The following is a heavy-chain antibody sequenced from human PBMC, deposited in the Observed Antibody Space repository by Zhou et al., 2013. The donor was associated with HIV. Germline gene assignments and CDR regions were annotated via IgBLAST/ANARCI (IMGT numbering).Heavy chain of an antibody. CDR2: INPSGSST. D-gene: IGHD2-2*01. Sequence: QVQLVQSGAEVKKPGASVKVSCKAAGYTFTSYYMHWVRQAPGQGLEWMGIINPSGSSTNYAQKFQGRVTITADESTSTAYMELSSLRSEDTAVYYCASGEPIVVVDSGRNYYYYYMDVWGKGTTVTVSS. CDR1: GYTFTSYY. J-gene: IGHJ6*03. CDR3: ASGEPIVVVDSGRNYYYYYMDV. V-gene: IGHV1-46*01.